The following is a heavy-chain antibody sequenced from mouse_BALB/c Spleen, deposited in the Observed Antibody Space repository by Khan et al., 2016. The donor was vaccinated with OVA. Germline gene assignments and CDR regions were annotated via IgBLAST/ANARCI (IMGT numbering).Heavy chain of an antibody. D-gene: IGHD2-14*01. J-gene: IGHJ4*01. CDR2: ISSTGST. V-gene: IGHV3-2*02. CDR3: ARSHYCSYGDGLDC. CDR1: GYSITSDYA. Sequence: VQLKESGPGLVKPSQSLSLTCTVTGYSITSDYAWNWIRQFPGNKLEWMGYISSTGSTSYNPSLKSRISITRDTSKNQFFLPLKSVTTEDTATYYCARSHYCSYGDGLDCWGRGTSVTVSS.